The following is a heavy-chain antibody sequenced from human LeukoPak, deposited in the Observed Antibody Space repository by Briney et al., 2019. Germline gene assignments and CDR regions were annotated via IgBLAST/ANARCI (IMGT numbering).Heavy chain of an antibody. V-gene: IGHV3-30*18. Sequence: QSGGSLRLSCAASGFTFSSYGMHWVRQAPGKGLEWVGLISFDGSIKYYADSVKGRFTISRDNSRNTVYLQMNSLRAEDTAVYYCAKVGYDSSGSYYFDYWGQGTLVTVSS. D-gene: IGHD3-22*01. CDR1: GFTFSSYG. CDR3: AKVGYDSSGSYYFDY. J-gene: IGHJ4*02. CDR2: ISFDGSIK.